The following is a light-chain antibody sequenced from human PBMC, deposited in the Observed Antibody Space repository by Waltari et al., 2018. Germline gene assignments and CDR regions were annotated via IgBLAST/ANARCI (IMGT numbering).Light chain of an antibody. CDR1: SGHSNNV. J-gene: IGLJ3*02. CDR3: QTGGHGTWV. V-gene: IGLV4-69*01. Sequence: QLVLPQSPSASASLGASVKLTCILSSGHSNNVIMWRQQQPEKGPRYLMKVDSDGSHSKGDEIPDRFSGSSSGAERYLTISSLQSEDEADYYCQTGGHGTWVFSGGTKLTVL. CDR2: VDSDGSH.